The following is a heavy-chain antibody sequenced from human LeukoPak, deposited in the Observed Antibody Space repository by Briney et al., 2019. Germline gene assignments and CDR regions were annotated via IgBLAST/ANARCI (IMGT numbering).Heavy chain of an antibody. Sequence: SQTLSLTCALSGDSVSSNSAAWSWLRQSPSRGLEWLGRTYYRSKWYNDYAVSVKSRITINPDTSKNQFSLQLNSVTPEDTAVYYCARSETEFDYWGQGTLVTVSS. CDR1: GDSVSSNSAA. CDR2: TYYRSKWYN. CDR3: ARSETEFDY. V-gene: IGHV6-1*01. J-gene: IGHJ4*02.